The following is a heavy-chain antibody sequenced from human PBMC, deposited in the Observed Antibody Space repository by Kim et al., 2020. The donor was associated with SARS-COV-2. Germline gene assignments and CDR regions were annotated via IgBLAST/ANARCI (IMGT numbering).Heavy chain of an antibody. Sequence: GESLKISCKGSGYSFTSYWIGWVRQMPGKGLEWMGIIYPGDSDTRYSPSFQGQVTISADKSISTAYLQWSSLKASDTAMYYCARHLRXXQLGNWYXDLWGRGTLXXVSS. CDR3: ARHLRXXQLGNWYXDL. V-gene: IGHV5-51*01. D-gene: IGHD6-13*01. CDR2: IYPGDSDT. CDR1: GYSFTSYW. J-gene: IGHJ2*01.